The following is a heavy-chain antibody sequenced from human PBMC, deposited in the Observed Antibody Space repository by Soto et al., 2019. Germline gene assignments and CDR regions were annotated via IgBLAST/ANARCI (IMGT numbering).Heavy chain of an antibody. V-gene: IGHV3-15*07. Sequence: PGGSLRLSCAASGFTFSNAWMNWVRQAPGKGLEWVGRIKSKTDGGTTDYAAPVKGRFTISRDDSKNTLYLQMNSLKTEDTAVYYCTTGPIFGVVIKKYYYYYGMDVWAQGTTVTVSS. CDR1: GFTFSNAW. J-gene: IGHJ6*02. CDR3: TTGPIFGVVIKKYYYYYGMDV. CDR2: IKSKTDGGTT. D-gene: IGHD3-3*01.